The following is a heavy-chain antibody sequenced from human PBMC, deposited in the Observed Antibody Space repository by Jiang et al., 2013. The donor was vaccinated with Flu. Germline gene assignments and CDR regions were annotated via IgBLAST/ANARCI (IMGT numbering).Heavy chain of an antibody. CDR2: ISAYNGNT. CDR3: TRDLGSWVYSGHGTFFDY. CDR1: GYTFTSFG. J-gene: IGHJ4*02. Sequence: AEVKKPGASVKVSCKASGYTFTSFGISWVRLAPGQGLEWMGWISAYNGNTNYAQKLQGRVTMTTDTSTSTAYMELRSLRSDDTAVYYCTRDLGSWVYSGHGTFFDYWGQGTLVTVSS. V-gene: IGHV1-18*01. D-gene: IGHD5-12*01.